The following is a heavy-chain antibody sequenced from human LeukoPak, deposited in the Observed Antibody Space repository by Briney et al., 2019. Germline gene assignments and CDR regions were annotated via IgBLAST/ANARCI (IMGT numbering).Heavy chain of an antibody. D-gene: IGHD4-23*01. V-gene: IGHV3-74*01. Sequence: GGSLRLSCAVSGFTFSSYWMHWVRQAPGKGLVWVSRIDRDGSRINYADSVKGRLSISRDNGKNTLFLQMNSLRAEDAAVYYCVRGNDYGGPHYWGQGTLVTVSS. CDR1: GFTFSSYW. J-gene: IGHJ4*02. CDR2: IDRDGSRI. CDR3: VRGNDYGGPHY.